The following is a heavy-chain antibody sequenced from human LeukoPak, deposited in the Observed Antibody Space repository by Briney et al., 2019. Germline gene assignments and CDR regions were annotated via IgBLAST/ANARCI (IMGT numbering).Heavy chain of an antibody. V-gene: IGHV4-38-2*02. CDR1: GYSITSSYY. CDR3: ARGNYFDY. J-gene: IGHJ4*02. Sequence: SETLSLTCTVSGYSITSSYYWGWIRQPPGKGLEWIGSIYHSGSTYYNPSLKSRVTISVDASKNQFSLKLSSVTAADTAVYYCARGNYFDYWGQGTLVTVSS. CDR2: IYHSGST.